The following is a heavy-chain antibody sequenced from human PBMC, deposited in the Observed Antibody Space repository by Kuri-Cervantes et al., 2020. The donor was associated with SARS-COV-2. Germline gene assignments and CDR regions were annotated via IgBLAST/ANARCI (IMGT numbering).Heavy chain of an antibody. CDR1: GESFSGYY. J-gene: IGHJ6*03. V-gene: IGHV4-34*01. Sequence: SQTLSLTCAFYGESFSGYYWNWIRQSPGKGLGWIGEVNHRGSTNYNPSLKSRVTISVDTSSKQFSLHLSSVTAADTAVYYCARAYGFLRYIYYMDVWGRGTTVTVSS. D-gene: IGHD4-17*01. CDR3: ARAYGFLRYIYYMDV. CDR2: VNHRGST.